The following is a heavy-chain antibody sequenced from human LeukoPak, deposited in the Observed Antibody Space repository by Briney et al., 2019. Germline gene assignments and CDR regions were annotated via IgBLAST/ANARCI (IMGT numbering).Heavy chain of an antibody. CDR3: ASRRARGYCSGGSCLFDY. CDR1: GGSISNYY. Sequence: PSETLSLTCTVSGGSISNYYWGWIRQPPGKGLEWIGSIYYSGSTYYNPSLKSRVTISVDTSKNQFSLKLSSVTAADTAVYYCASRRARGYCSGGSCLFDYWGQGTLVTVSS. J-gene: IGHJ4*02. CDR2: IYYSGST. V-gene: IGHV4-39*01. D-gene: IGHD2-15*01.